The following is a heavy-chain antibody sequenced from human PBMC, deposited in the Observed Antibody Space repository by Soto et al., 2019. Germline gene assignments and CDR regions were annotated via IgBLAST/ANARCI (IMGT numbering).Heavy chain of an antibody. CDR1: GFTFSSYS. D-gene: IGHD3-3*01. CDR2: ISSSSSYI. CDR3: ATALYDFWSGYYTGIDAYYYYYYGMDV. J-gene: IGHJ6*02. V-gene: IGHV3-21*01. Sequence: PGGSLILSCAASGFTFSSYSMNWVRQAPGKGLEWVSSISSSSSYIYYADSVKGRFTISRDNAKNSLYLQMNSLRAEDTAVYYCATALYDFWSGYYTGIDAYYYYYYGMDVWGQGTTVTFS.